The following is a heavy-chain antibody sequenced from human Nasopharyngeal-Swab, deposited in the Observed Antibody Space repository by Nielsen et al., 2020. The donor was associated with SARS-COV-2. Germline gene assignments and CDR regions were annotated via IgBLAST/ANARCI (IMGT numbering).Heavy chain of an antibody. CDR2: MNPNSGNT. J-gene: IGHJ5*02. D-gene: IGHD2-15*01. Sequence: ASVKASCKASGYTFTSYDINWVRQATGQGLEWMGWMNPNSGNTGYAQKFQGRVTMTRNTSISTAYMELSSLRSEDTAVYYCARGGHIVAVVAAADNWVDPWGQGTLVTVSS. V-gene: IGHV1-8*01. CDR1: GYTFTSYD. CDR3: ARGGHIVAVVAAADNWVDP.